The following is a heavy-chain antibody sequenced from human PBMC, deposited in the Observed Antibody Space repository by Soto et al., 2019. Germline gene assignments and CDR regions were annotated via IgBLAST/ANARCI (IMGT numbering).Heavy chain of an antibody. V-gene: IGHV3-23*01. CDR3: AKETSAHFGGGTCHLARHAS. CDR1: GFTFSLYA. CDR2: ISGSGGNT. Sequence: QSGGSLRLSCAASGFTFSLYAMSWVRQAPGKGLEWVSSISGSGGNTYYAGSVKGRFTMSRDNSKNTLYLHMNSLRAEDTAVYYCAKETSAHFGGGTCHLARHASWGLGTLVPVSS. D-gene: IGHD2-21*01. J-gene: IGHJ1*01.